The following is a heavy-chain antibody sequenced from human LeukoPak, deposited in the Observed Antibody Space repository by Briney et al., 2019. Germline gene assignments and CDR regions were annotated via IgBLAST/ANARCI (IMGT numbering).Heavy chain of an antibody. Sequence: GGSLRLSCAASGFTFSSYGMHWVRQAPGKGLEWVAFIRYDGSNKYYVGSVKGRFTISRDNSKNTLYLQMNSLRAEDTAVYYCAKGSGWEMSYYYYSMDVWGKGTTVTISS. CDR3: AKGSGWEMSYYYYSMDV. CDR2: IRYDGSNK. J-gene: IGHJ6*03. V-gene: IGHV3-30*02. D-gene: IGHD1-26*01. CDR1: GFTFSSYG.